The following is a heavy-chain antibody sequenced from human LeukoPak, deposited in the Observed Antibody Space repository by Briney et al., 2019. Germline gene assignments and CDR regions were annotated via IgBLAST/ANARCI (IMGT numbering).Heavy chain of an antibody. CDR1: GYTFTSYG. Sequence: VASVKVSCKASGYTFTSYGISWVRQAPGQGLEWMGWVSAYNGDTKYAQKFQGRVTMTTDTSTRTAYMELGSLRSDDTAVYYCARGGASKRDNWFDPWGQGTLVTVSS. D-gene: IGHD4-11*01. CDR2: VSAYNGDT. CDR3: ARGGASKRDNWFDP. J-gene: IGHJ5*02. V-gene: IGHV1-18*01.